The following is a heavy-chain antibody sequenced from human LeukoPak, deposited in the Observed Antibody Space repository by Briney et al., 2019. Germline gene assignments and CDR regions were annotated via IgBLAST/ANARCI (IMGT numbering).Heavy chain of an antibody. CDR1: GGTFSSYA. J-gene: IGHJ4*02. V-gene: IGHV1-69*04. CDR3: ARSHGGQPAFDY. D-gene: IGHD6-13*01. CDR2: IIPILGIA. Sequence: SVKVSCKASGGTFSSYAISWVRQAPGQGLEWMGRIIPILGIANYAQKFQGRVTITADKSTSTAYMELSSLRSEDTAVYYCARSHGGQPAFDYWGQGTLVTVSS.